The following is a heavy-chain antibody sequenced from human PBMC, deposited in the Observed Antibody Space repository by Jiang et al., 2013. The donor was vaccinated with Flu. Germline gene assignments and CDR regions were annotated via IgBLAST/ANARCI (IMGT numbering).Heavy chain of an antibody. V-gene: IGHV4-31*03. D-gene: IGHD3-22*01. CDR3: AADHFDSNGSYYDS. Sequence: KPSQTLSLICTVSGDSISSYGFYWNWVRQHPGKGLEWIGYIYYSGSGLLQPVPPTNRLTISMDTSKNQFSLRLTSVTAADTAMYYCAADHFDSNGSYYDSWGQGTLVTVSS. J-gene: IGHJ1*01. CDR1: GDSISSYGFY. CDR2: IYYSGSG.